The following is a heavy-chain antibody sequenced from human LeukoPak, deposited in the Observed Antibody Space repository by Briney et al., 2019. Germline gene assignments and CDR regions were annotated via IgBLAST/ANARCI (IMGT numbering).Heavy chain of an antibody. V-gene: IGHV4-39*07. CDR3: AREGYSSSWDNWFDP. Sequence: PSETLSLTCTVSGGSISTSNYYWGWIRQPPGKGLEWIGNIFYSGSTYYSPSLKSRVTISLDTSRSQFSLKLSSVTAADTAVYYCAREGYSSSWDNWFDPWGQGTLVTVSS. J-gene: IGHJ5*02. D-gene: IGHD6-13*01. CDR2: IFYSGST. CDR1: GGSISTSNYY.